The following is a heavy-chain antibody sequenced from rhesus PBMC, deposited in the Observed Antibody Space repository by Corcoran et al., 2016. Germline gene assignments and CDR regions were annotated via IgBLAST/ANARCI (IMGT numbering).Heavy chain of an antibody. CDR3: ARDRFLGTGGGLDS. CDR2: VNAEGGPT. D-gene: IGHD7-45*01. CDR1: GASFSRHW. V-gene: IGHV4-80*01. Sequence: QVQLQESGPGLVKPSETLFLTCTVSGASFSRHWWSWVRQPPGKGLEWFGGVNAEGGPTNYNPLFTSRATISRDASKRQFCLELTSVTAADTAVYYCARDRFLGTGGGLDSWGQGVGVIVSS. J-gene: IGHJ6*01.